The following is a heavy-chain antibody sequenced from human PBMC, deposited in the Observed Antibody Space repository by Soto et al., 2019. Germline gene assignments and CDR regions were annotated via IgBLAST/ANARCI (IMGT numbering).Heavy chain of an antibody. J-gene: IGHJ4*02. CDR3: VKALYDSSGYYPPIDY. V-gene: IGHV3-23*01. CDR2: ISGSGGST. D-gene: IGHD3-22*01. CDR1: GFTFSSYA. Sequence: EVQLLESGGGLVQPGGSLRLSCAASGFTFSSYAMSWVRQAPGKGLEWVSAISGSGGSTYYADSVKGRFTISRDNSKNTLYLQMNSLRAEDTAVYYCVKALYDSSGYYPPIDYWGQGTLVTVSS.